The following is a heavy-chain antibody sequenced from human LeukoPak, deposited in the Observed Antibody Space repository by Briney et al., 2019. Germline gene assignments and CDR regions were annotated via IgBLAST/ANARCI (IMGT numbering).Heavy chain of an antibody. CDR2: ISSSSSTI. CDR3: ARGYYDFWSGTPNTSDDAFDI. Sequence: GGSLRLSCAASGFTFSSYSMNWVRQAPGKGLEWVSYISSSSSTIYYADSVKGRFTISRDNAKNSLYLQMNSLRAEDTAVYYCARGYYDFWSGTPNTSDDAFDIWGQGTMVTVSS. V-gene: IGHV3-48*04. CDR1: GFTFSSYS. D-gene: IGHD3-3*01. J-gene: IGHJ3*02.